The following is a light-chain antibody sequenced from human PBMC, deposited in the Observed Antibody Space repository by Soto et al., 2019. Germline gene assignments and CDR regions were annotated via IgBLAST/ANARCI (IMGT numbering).Light chain of an antibody. Sequence: QSALTQPRSASGSPGQSVTISCTGNSNDVGHSNFISWYQQHPGKAPKLIIYEVSKRPSGVPDRFSGSKSGNTASLSISGLQAEDEADYYCSAQAGNGTDVFGTGTKVTVL. CDR1: SNDVGHSNF. CDR3: SAQAGNGTDV. V-gene: IGLV2-11*01. CDR2: EVS. J-gene: IGLJ1*01.